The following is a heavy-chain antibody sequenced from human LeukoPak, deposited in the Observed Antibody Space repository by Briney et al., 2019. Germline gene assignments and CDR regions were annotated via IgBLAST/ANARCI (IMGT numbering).Heavy chain of an antibody. Sequence: PGGSLRLSCAASGFTFSSYGMSWVRQAPGKGLEWVSGISGSGGSTYYADSVKGRFTISRDNSKNTLYLQMNSLRAEDTDVYYCVLRFAALGYFDYWGQGNLVTVSS. J-gene: IGHJ4*02. CDR2: ISGSGGST. V-gene: IGHV3-23*01. CDR1: GFTFSSYG. D-gene: IGHD2-21*01. CDR3: VLRFAALGYFDY.